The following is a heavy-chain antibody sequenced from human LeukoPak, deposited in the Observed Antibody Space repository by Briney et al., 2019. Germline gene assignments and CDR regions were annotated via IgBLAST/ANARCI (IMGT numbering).Heavy chain of an antibody. J-gene: IGHJ4*02. Sequence: GESLKISCKGSGYSFTSYWIGWVRQMPGKGLEWMGIIYPGDSDTRYSPSFQGQVTISADKSIGTAYLQWSSLKASDTAMYYCARLAHDYGDYVPSPFDYWGQGTLVTVSS. CDR3: ARLAHDYGDYVPSPFDY. V-gene: IGHV5-51*01. CDR2: IYPGDSDT. CDR1: GYSFTSYW. D-gene: IGHD4-17*01.